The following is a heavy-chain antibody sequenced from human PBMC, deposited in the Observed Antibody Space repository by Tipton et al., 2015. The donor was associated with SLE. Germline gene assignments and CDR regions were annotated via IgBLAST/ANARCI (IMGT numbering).Heavy chain of an antibody. CDR1: GGSINNYH. CDR2: IYYSGST. D-gene: IGHD5-24*01. V-gene: IGHV4-59*01. CDR3: ARGGDGYNYYFDY. J-gene: IGHJ4*02. Sequence: TLSLTCTVSGGSINNYHWSWIRQPPGKGLEWIGYIYYSGSTNYNPSLKSRVTISVDTSKNQFSLKLSSVTAADTAVYYCARGGDGYNYYFDYWGQGTLVTVSS.